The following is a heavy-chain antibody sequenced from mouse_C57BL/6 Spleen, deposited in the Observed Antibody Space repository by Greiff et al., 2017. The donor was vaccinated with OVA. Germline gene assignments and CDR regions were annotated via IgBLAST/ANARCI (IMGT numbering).Heavy chain of an antibody. CDR2: LNPNNGGT. J-gene: IGHJ3*01. CDR1: GYTFTDYY. Sequence: VQLQQSGPELVKPGASVTISCKASGYTFTDYYMNWVKQSHGKSLEWIGDLNPNNGGTSYNQKFKGKATLTVDKSSSTAYMELRSLTSEGSAVYYCAREGYYYGSSPWFAYWGQGTLVTVSA. D-gene: IGHD1-1*01. CDR3: AREGYYYGSSPWFAY. V-gene: IGHV1-26*01.